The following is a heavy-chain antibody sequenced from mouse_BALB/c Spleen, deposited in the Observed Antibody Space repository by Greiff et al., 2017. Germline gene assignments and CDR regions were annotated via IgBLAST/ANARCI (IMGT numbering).Heavy chain of an antibody. CDR2: INSNGGST. CDR3: ARDDYGYVPYAMDY. CDR1: GFTFSSYG. J-gene: IGHJ4*01. D-gene: IGHD1-2*01. V-gene: IGHV5-6-3*01. Sequence: EVNLVESGGGLVQPGGSLKLSCAASGFTFSSYGMSWVRQTPDKRLELVATINSNGGSTYYPDSVKGRFTISRDNAKNTLYLQMSSLKSEDTAMYYCARDDYGYVPYAMDYWGQGTSVTVSS.